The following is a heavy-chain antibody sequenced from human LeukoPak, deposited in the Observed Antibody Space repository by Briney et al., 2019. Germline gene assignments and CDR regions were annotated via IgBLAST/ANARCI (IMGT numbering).Heavy chain of an antibody. CDR3: ARDQYDSSGYYFS. Sequence: GGSLRLSCAASGFTFSSYAMHRVRLAPGKGLEWVAVISYDGSNKYYADSVKGRFTISRDNSKNTLYLQMNSLRAEDTAVYYCARDQYDSSGYYFSWGQGTLVTVSS. J-gene: IGHJ5*02. CDR1: GFTFSSYA. CDR2: ISYDGSNK. V-gene: IGHV3-30-3*01. D-gene: IGHD3-22*01.